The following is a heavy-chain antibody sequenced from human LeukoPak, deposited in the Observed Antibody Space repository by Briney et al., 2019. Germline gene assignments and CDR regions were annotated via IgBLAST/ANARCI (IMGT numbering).Heavy chain of an antibody. J-gene: IGHJ4*02. D-gene: IGHD1-26*01. CDR1: GFTFSGYD. Sequence: TGGSLRLSCAASGFTFSGYDMNWVRQAPGKGLEWVSSIGSISTYIYYADSVKGRFTISRDNAKNSLYLQMNSLRAEDTAVYYCARNGWVDYWGQGTLVTVSS. CDR3: ARNGWVDY. CDR2: IGSISTYI. V-gene: IGHV3-21*01.